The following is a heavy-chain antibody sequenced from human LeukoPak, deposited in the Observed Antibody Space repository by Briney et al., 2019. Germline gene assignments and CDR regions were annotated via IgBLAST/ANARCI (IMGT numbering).Heavy chain of an antibody. CDR3: TIMHRYYDGSGYWVQ. V-gene: IGHV3-23*01. CDR2: ISTSGGST. J-gene: IGHJ4*02. CDR1: GFTFSSYA. D-gene: IGHD3-22*01. Sequence: GGSLRLSCAASGFTFSSYAMSWVRQAPGKGLEWVSGISTSGGSTSYADSVKGRFTISRDNPRNTLYMQMNSMRAEDTAVYYCTIMHRYYDGSGYWVQWGQGTLVTVSS.